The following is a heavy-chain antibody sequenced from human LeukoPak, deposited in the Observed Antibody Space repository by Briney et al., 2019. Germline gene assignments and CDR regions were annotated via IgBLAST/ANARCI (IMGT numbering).Heavy chain of an antibody. J-gene: IGHJ4*02. V-gene: IGHV1-69*05. Sequence: ASVKVSCKASGGTFSSYAISWVRQAPGQGLEWMGGIIPIFGTANYAQKLQGRVTMTTDTSTSTAYMELRSLRSDDTAVYYCARDIGIYCSSTSCYTFDYWGQGTLVTVSS. D-gene: IGHD2-2*02. CDR3: ARDIGIYCSSTSCYTFDY. CDR1: GGTFSSYA. CDR2: IIPIFGTA.